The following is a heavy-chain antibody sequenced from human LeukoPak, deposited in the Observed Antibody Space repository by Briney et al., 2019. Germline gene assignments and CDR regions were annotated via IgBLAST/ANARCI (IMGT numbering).Heavy chain of an antibody. D-gene: IGHD2-2*02. V-gene: IGHV1-2*02. CDR1: GYTLTELS. J-gene: IGHJ3*02. CDR3: AKGSGYCSSTSCYTRDAFDI. CDR2: INPNSGGT. Sequence: ASVKVPCKVSGYTLTELSMHWVRQAPGQGLEWMGWINPNSGGTNYAQKFQGRVTMTRDTSISTAYMELSRLRSDDTAVYYRAKGSGYCSSTSCYTRDAFDIWGQGTMVTVSS.